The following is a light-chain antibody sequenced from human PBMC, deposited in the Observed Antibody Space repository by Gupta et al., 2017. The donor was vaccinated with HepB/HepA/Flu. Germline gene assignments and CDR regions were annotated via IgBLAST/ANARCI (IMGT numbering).Light chain of an antibody. V-gene: IGKV2-28*01. CDR2: LGS. Sequence: DIVMTQSPLSLPVTPGEPASISCRSSQSLLHSNGYNYLDWYLQPPGQSPQLLIYLGSNRASGVPDRFSGSGSGTDFTLKISRVEAEDVGAYYCMQALQTPWTFGQGTKVEIK. CDR1: QSLLHSNGYNY. J-gene: IGKJ1*01. CDR3: MQALQTPWT.